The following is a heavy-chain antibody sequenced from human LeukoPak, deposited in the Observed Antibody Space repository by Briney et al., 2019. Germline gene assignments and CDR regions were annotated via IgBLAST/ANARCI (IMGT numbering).Heavy chain of an antibody. J-gene: IGHJ4*02. D-gene: IGHD1-1*01. V-gene: IGHV3-23*01. Sequence: PGGSLRLSCATSGFIFSRYWMSWVRQAPGKGLEWVSAISGSGGSTYYADSVKGRFTISRDNSKNTLYLQMNSLRAEDTAVYYCAKGLYNWNVNFDYWGQGTLVTVSS. CDR3: AKGLYNWNVNFDY. CDR2: ISGSGGST. CDR1: GFIFSRYW.